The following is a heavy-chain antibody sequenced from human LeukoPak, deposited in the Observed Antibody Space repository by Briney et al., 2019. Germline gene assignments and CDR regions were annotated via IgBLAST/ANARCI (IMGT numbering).Heavy chain of an antibody. V-gene: IGHV4-61*02. CDR1: GDSISSGSYH. Sequence: SQTLSLTCTVSGDSISSGSYHWSWIRQPAGKGLEWIGRIYSNGDTKFNPSLKSRVTISLDTSKNQFSLKLSSATAADTAVYYCASRHSKQQPYYYCMDIWGKGTTVTVSS. CDR2: IYSNGDT. CDR3: ASRHSKQQPYYYCMDI. D-gene: IGHD6-13*01. J-gene: IGHJ6*03.